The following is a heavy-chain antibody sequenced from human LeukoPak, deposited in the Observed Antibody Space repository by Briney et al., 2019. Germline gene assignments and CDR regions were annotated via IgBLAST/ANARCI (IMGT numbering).Heavy chain of an antibody. D-gene: IGHD3-3*01. Sequence: GGSLRLSCAASGFTFDDYAMHWVRQAPGKGLEWVSGISCNSGSIGYADSVKGRFTISRDNAKNSLYLQMNSLRAEDTALYYCAKDGRAVFGNFDYWGQGTLVTVSS. CDR3: AKDGRAVFGNFDY. J-gene: IGHJ4*02. CDR1: GFTFDDYA. V-gene: IGHV3-9*01. CDR2: ISCNSGSI.